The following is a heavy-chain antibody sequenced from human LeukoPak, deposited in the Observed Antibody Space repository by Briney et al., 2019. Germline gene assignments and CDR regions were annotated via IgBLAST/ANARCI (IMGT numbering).Heavy chain of an antibody. Sequence: PGRSLRLSCAASGFTFSSYGMHWVRQAPGKGLEWVAVIWYDGSNKYYADSVKGRFTISRDNSKNTLYLQMNSLRAEDTAVYYCARVSYGSGFDAFDIWGQGTMVTVSS. V-gene: IGHV3-33*01. CDR1: GFTFSSYG. CDR3: ARVSYGSGFDAFDI. D-gene: IGHD3-10*01. CDR2: IWYDGSNK. J-gene: IGHJ3*02.